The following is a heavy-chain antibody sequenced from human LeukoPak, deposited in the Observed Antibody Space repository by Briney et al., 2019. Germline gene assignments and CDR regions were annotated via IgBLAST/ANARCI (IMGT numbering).Heavy chain of an antibody. D-gene: IGHD4-17*01. CDR1: GFTFTSYT. J-gene: IGHJ4*02. CDR3: AKFKGTVNTY. Sequence: VGSLRLSCAASGFTFTSYTMSWVRQAPGQGLEWVSAISGSGGGTYYADSVKGGFTISRDNSKNTLYLQMTSLRAEDTAVYYYAKFKGTVNTYWGQGTLVTVSS. V-gene: IGHV3-23*01. CDR2: ISGSGGGT.